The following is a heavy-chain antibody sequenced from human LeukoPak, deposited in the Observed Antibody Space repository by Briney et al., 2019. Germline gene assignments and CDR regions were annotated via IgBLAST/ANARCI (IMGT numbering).Heavy chain of an antibody. J-gene: IGHJ6*03. CDR3: AREGRQQPSRDYYYYMDV. CDR1: GFTFSSYS. V-gene: IGHV3-48*01. CDR2: ISSSSSTI. D-gene: IGHD6-13*01. Sequence: GSLRLSCAASGFTFSSYSMNWVRQAPGKGLEWVSHISSSSSTIYYADSVKGRFTISRDNAKNSLYLQMNSLRAEDTAVYYCAREGRQQPSRDYYYYMDVWGKGTTVTVSS.